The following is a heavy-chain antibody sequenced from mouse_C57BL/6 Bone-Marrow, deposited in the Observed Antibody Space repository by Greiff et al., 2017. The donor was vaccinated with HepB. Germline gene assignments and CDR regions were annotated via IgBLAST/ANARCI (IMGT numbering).Heavy chain of an antibody. CDR1: GFTFSSYG. J-gene: IGHJ1*03. Sequence: EVHLVESGGDLVKPGGSLKLSCAASGFTFSSYGMSWVRQTPDKRLGWVATISSGGSYTYYPDSVKGRFTISRDNAKNTLYLQMSSLKSEDTAMYYCARQGYFDVWGTGTTVTVSS. CDR2: ISSGGSYT. CDR3: ARQGYFDV. V-gene: IGHV5-6*01.